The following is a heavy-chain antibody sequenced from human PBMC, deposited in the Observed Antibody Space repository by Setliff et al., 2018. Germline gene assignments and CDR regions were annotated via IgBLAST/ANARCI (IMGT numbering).Heavy chain of an antibody. CDR2: IYYSGAT. CDR3: ARYRNYFDSSGQTQYYFDY. V-gene: IGHV4-59*01. D-gene: IGHD3-22*01. J-gene: IGHJ4*02. CDR1: GDSIDPYY. Sequence: SETLSLTCSVSGDSIDPYYWTWIRQPPGKGLEWIGFIYYSGATTYNPSLKSRVTISVDTSKNQFSLNLNSVTAADTAVYYCARYRNYFDSSGQTQYYFDYWGQGTLVTVSS.